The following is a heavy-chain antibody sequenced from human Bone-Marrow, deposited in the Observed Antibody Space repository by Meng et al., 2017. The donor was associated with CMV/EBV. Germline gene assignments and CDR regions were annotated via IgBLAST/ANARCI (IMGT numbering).Heavy chain of an antibody. CDR3: ARDMVSFGYFGY. V-gene: IGHV1-46*01. J-gene: IGHJ4*02. Sequence: ASVKVSCKASGYTFTGHYMHWVRQAPGQGLEWMGIINPSGGSTSYAQKFQGRVTLTRDTSTSTVYMQLSSLRSEDTAVYYCARDMVSFGYFGYWGQGMLVTVSS. CDR1: GYTFTGHY. D-gene: IGHD5-18*01. CDR2: INPSGGST.